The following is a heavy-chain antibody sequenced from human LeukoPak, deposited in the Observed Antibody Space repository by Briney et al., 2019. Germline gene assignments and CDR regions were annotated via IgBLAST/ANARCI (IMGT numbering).Heavy chain of an antibody. Sequence: GGSLRLSCAASGFTFSIYAMSWVRQAPGKGLEWVSTISGSGGSTYYADSVRGRFTISRDNSKNTLYLQMNSLRAKDTAVYYCARGGHSSAFFDYWGQGTLVTVSS. CDR3: ARGGHSSAFFDY. CDR2: ISGSGGST. J-gene: IGHJ4*02. CDR1: GFTFSIYA. V-gene: IGHV3-23*01. D-gene: IGHD3-22*01.